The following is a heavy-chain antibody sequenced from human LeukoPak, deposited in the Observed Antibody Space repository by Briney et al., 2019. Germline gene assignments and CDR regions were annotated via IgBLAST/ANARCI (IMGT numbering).Heavy chain of an antibody. CDR1: GGSISSSSYY. CDR3: ARQERFIVATTRELGY. V-gene: IGHV4-39*01. CDR2: IYYSGST. D-gene: IGHD5-12*01. J-gene: IGHJ4*02. Sequence: SETLSLTCTVSGGSISSSSYYWGWIRQPPGKGLEWIGSIYYSGSTYYNPSLKSRVTISVDTSKNQFSLKLSSVTAADTAVYYCARQERFIVATTRELGYWGQGTLVTVSS.